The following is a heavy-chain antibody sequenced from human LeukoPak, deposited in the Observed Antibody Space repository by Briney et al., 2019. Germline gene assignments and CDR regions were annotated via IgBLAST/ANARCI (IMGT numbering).Heavy chain of an antibody. CDR1: GYTFTNYG. Sequence: LVKVSCKASGYTFTNYGISWVRQAPGQGLEWMGGIIPIFGTANYAQKFQGRVTITADESTSTAYMELSSLRSEDTAVYYCATSPTGFLEWLFSDYWGQGTLVTVSS. D-gene: IGHD3-3*01. CDR3: ATSPTGFLEWLFSDY. V-gene: IGHV1-69*13. J-gene: IGHJ4*02. CDR2: IIPIFGTA.